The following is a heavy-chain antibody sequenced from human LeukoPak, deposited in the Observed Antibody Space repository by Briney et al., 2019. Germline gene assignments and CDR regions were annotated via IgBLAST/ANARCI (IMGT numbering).Heavy chain of an antibody. J-gene: IGHJ6*03. CDR2: INHSGST. CDR1: GGSFSGYY. CDR3: AXXXXXXXXLYSHHSMDV. Sequence: SETLSLTCAVYGGSFSGYYWSWIRQPPGKGLEWIGEINHSGSTNYNPSLKSRVTVSVDTSKNQFSLKLSSVTAADKAVYYCAXXXXXXXXLYSHHSMDVWGKGTTVTISS. V-gene: IGHV4-34*01.